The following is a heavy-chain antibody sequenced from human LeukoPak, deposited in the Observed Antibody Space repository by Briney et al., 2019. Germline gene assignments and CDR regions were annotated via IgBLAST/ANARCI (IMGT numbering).Heavy chain of an antibody. Sequence: GGSLRLSCAASGFTFSSYAMSWVRQAPGKGREGVSAISGSGGSTYYADSVKGRFAISRDNSKNTLYVQMNSLRAEDTAVYYCAKDGCSSTSCYTESYYYYYYMDVWGKGTTVTVSS. CDR3: AKDGCSSTSCYTESYYYYYYMDV. V-gene: IGHV3-23*01. D-gene: IGHD2-2*02. CDR1: GFTFSSYA. CDR2: ISGSGGST. J-gene: IGHJ6*03.